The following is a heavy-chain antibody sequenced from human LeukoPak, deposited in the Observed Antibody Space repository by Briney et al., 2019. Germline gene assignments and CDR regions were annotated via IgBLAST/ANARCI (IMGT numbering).Heavy chain of an antibody. CDR1: GFTFSSYS. J-gene: IGHJ4*02. CDR2: ISSSSGYI. D-gene: IGHD3-22*01. CDR3: ARVGYYDSSGYQVFDY. V-gene: IGHV3-21*01. Sequence: GGSLRLSCAASGFTFSSYSVNWVRQAPGKGLEWVSSISSSSGYIYYADSVKGRFTISRDNAKNSLYLQMNSLRAEDTAVYYCARVGYYDSSGYQVFDYWGQGTLVTVSS.